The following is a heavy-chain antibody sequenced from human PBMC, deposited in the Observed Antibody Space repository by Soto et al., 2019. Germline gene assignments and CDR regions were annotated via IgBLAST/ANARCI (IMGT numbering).Heavy chain of an antibody. D-gene: IGHD2-2*01. Sequence: QVQLVQSGAEVKKPGASVKVSCKASGYTFTGYYMHWVRQAPGQGLEWMGWINPNSGGTNYAQKFQGLVTMTRDTSISTAYMELSRLRSDDTAVYYCARGGSSKGRLPAAMYYYYYGMDVWGQGTTVTVSS. V-gene: IGHV1-2*04. J-gene: IGHJ6*02. CDR3: ARGGSSKGRLPAAMYYYYYGMDV. CDR2: INPNSGGT. CDR1: GYTFTGYY.